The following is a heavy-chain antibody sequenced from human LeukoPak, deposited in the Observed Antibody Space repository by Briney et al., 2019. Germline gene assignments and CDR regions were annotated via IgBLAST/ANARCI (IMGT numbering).Heavy chain of an antibody. Sequence: GGSLRLSCEPSGFSFRSVWMTWVRQAPGKGPEWVANINQEGSEKYYGDSVKGRFTISRDNAKNTLYLEMNSLRAEDTAVYYCARVRFLEWSDYWGQGTLVTVSP. V-gene: IGHV3-7*01. J-gene: IGHJ4*02. CDR2: INQEGSEK. CDR1: GFSFRSVW. D-gene: IGHD3-3*01. CDR3: ARVRFLEWSDY.